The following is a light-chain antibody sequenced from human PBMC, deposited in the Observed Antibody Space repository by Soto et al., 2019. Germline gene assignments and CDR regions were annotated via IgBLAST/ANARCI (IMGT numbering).Light chain of an antibody. CDR1: SSDGVGYNY. CDR3: SSFTSASSFV. CDR2: EVS. J-gene: IGLJ1*01. V-gene: IGLV2-14*01. Sequence: QSVLTQPASVSGSAGQSIAISCTGTSSDGVGYNYVSWYQQHPGKAPKLPLSEVSKRPSGVSDRFCGSTSGKTASLPIFALQTQDDADYYCSSFTSASSFVLGTGTTLNVL.